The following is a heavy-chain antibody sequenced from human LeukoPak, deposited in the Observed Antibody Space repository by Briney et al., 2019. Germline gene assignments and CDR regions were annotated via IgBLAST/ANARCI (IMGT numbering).Heavy chain of an antibody. CDR1: RYTFTTYY. CDR2: INPSGGST. D-gene: IGHD1-26*01. Sequence: GASVKVSCKASRYTFTTYYMHWVRQAPGQGLEWMAAINPSGGSTTYAQKFQGRVTVTRDTSTSTVYMELSSLTSEDTAVYYCGSGTYFPDWGQGTLVTVSS. V-gene: IGHV1-46*01. CDR3: GSGTYFPD. J-gene: IGHJ1*01.